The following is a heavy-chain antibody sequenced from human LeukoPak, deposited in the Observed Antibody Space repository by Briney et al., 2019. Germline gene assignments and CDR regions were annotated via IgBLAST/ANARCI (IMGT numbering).Heavy chain of an antibody. CDR2: IYYSGST. D-gene: IGHD3-3*01. V-gene: IGHV4-39*01. J-gene: IGHJ4*02. CDR3: ARQVYYDFWSGYYIFDY. Sequence: SETLSLTCTVSGGSISSSSYYWGWIRQPPGKGLEWIGSIYYSGSTYYNPSLKSRVTISVDTSENQFSLKLSSVTAADTAVYYCARQVYYDFWSGYYIFDYWGQGTLVTVSS. CDR1: GGSISSSSYY.